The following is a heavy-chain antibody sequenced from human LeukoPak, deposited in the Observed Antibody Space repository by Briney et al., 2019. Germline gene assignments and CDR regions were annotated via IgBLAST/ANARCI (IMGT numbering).Heavy chain of an antibody. D-gene: IGHD3-22*01. CDR2: ISAYNGNT. CDR3: ARDLLSGNCYDSSGYITFYFDY. CDR1: GYTFTSYG. V-gene: IGHV1-18*01. Sequence: ASVKVSCKASGYTFTSYGISWVRQAPGQGLEWMGWISAYNGNTNYAQKLQGRVTMTTDTSTSTAYMELRSLRSDDTAVYYCARDLLSGNCYDSSGYITFYFDYWGQGTLVTVSS. J-gene: IGHJ4*02.